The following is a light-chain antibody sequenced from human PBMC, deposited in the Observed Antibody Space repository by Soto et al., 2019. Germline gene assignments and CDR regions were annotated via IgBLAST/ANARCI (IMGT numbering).Light chain of an antibody. V-gene: IGKV3-11*01. Sequence: EIVLTQSPATLSLSPGERATLSCRASQNISIYLAWYQQRPGQAPRLLIYDASNRATGIPARFSGSGSGTDFTLTISSLEPEDFAVYYCQQYSNWPPEITFGQGTRLDIK. CDR1: QNISIY. J-gene: IGKJ5*01. CDR3: QQYSNWPPEIT. CDR2: DAS.